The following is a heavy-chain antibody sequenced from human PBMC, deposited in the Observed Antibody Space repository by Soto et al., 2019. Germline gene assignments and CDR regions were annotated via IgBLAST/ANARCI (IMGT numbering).Heavy chain of an antibody. Sequence: QVQLEQSGGEVKKPGSSVKVSCKASGVTFSKFIMTWVRQAPGLGLEWVGGIIPIFGTANYAQKFQGRVTITADESTSPSDLEVSNLRSEDTAVYYCAKVRYSSPMGYYYGMDVWGQGTAVTVSS. CDR3: AKVRYSSPMGYYYGMDV. D-gene: IGHD6-19*01. CDR1: GVTFSKFI. J-gene: IGHJ6*02. V-gene: IGHV1-69*01. CDR2: IIPIFGTA.